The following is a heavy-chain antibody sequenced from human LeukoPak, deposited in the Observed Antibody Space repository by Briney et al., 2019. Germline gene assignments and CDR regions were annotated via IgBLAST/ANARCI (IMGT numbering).Heavy chain of an antibody. J-gene: IGHJ4*02. CDR2: ISSSSSTI. CDR3: ARGDCSGGSCYLSLTTIDY. Sequence: GSLRLSCAASGFTFSSHGMNWVRQAPGKGLEWLSYISSSSSTIYYADSVKGRSTISRDNAKNSLYLQMNSLRAEDTAVYYCARGDCSGGSCYLSLTTIDYWGQGTLVTVS. CDR1: GFTFSSHG. D-gene: IGHD2-15*01. V-gene: IGHV3-48*01.